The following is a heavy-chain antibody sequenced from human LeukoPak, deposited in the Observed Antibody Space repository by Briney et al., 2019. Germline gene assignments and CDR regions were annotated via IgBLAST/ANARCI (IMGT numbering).Heavy chain of an antibody. D-gene: IGHD2-15*01. CDR2: MNPNSGNT. CDR3: ASCSGGSCYPKAYDAFDI. V-gene: IGHV1-8*02. Sequence: ASVKVSCKASGYTFTSYYMHWVRQATGQGLEWMGWMNPNSGNTGYAQKFQGRVTMTRNTSISTAYMELSSLRSEDTAVYYCASCSGGSCYPKAYDAFDIWGQGTMVTVSS. CDR1: GYTFTSYY. J-gene: IGHJ3*02.